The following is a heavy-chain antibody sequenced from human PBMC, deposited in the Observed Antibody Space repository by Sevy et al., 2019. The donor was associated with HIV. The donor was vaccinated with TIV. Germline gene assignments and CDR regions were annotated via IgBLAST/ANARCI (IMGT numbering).Heavy chain of an antibody. CDR3: AKDRVSGTYYTGDFDY. J-gene: IGHJ4*02. CDR2: ISITGGST. Sequence: GGSLRLSCAASGFTFSIYAMSWVHQAPGKGLEWVSVISITGGSTYYADSVKGRFTISRDNSNNTLYLQMNTLRAEDTAVYYCAKDRVSGTYYTGDFDYWGQGTLVTVSS. V-gene: IGHV3-23*01. CDR1: GFTFSIYA. D-gene: IGHD3-10*01.